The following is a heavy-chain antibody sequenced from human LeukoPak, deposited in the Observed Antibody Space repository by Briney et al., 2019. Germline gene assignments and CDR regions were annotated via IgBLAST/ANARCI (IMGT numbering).Heavy chain of an antibody. CDR2: IYYSGST. J-gene: IGHJ4*02. CDR1: GGSISSGGYY. D-gene: IGHD6-13*01. V-gene: IGHV4-31*03. CDR3: ARVSRLYSSSWYDYAFDY. Sequence: SGTLSLTCTVSGGSISSGGYYWSWIRQHPGKGLEWIGYIYYSGSTYYNPPLKSRVTISVDTSKNQFSLKLSSVTAADTAVYYCARVSRLYSSSWYDYAFDYWGQGTLVTVSS.